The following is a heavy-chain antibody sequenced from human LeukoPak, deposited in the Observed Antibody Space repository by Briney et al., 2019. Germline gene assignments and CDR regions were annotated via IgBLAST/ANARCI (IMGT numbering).Heavy chain of an antibody. Sequence: PGGSLRLSCAPSGFTFSTYWMGWVRPAPGEGLEWLANINQGGSEKYYVDSVKGRFTISRDNAKNSLFLQMNSLRAEDTAVYYCARDVGDLWGQGTLVTVSS. J-gene: IGHJ4*02. CDR1: GFTFSTYW. CDR3: ARDVGDL. D-gene: IGHD2-21*02. CDR2: INQGGSEK. V-gene: IGHV3-7*01.